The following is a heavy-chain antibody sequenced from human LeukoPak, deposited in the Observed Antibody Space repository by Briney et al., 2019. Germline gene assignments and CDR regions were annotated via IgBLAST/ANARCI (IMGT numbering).Heavy chain of an antibody. CDR1: GFTFSNYA. V-gene: IGHV4-34*01. D-gene: IGHD6-19*01. CDR2: INHSGST. J-gene: IGHJ6*02. CDR3: ARGRGSSGWYFQLGRFYYYGMDV. Sequence: GSLRLSCAASGFTFSNYAMSWVRQAPGKGLEWIGEINHSGSTNYNPSLKSRVTISVDTSKNQFSLKLSSVTAADTAVYYCARGRGSSGWYFQLGRFYYYGMDVWGQGTTVTVSS.